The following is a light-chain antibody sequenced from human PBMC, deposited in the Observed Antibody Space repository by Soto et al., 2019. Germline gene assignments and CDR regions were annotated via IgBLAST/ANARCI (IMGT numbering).Light chain of an antibody. Sequence: AIPLTQSPSSLSASVGDRVTITCRASQDIRGALAWYQQKPGKAPKILIYDVSSLQSGVPSRFSGSSSGTDFTLTISGLQSDDFVTYYCQQFNSYPSIFGQGTRLDIK. CDR1: QDIRGA. CDR3: QQFNSYPSI. V-gene: IGKV1-13*02. J-gene: IGKJ5*01. CDR2: DVS.